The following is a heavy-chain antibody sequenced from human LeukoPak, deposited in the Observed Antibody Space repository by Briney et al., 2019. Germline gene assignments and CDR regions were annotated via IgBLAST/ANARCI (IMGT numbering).Heavy chain of an antibody. CDR1: GYSFTSHW. Sequence: GESLKISCKGSGYSFTSHWIGWVRQMPGKGLEWMGIIDPGDSDTRYSPSFQGQVTISADKSISTAYLQWSSLKASDTAMYHCARSSASYHFGMDVWGKGTTVTVSS. D-gene: IGHD3-10*01. J-gene: IGHJ6*04. V-gene: IGHV5-51*01. CDR3: ARSSASYHFGMDV. CDR2: IDPGDSDT.